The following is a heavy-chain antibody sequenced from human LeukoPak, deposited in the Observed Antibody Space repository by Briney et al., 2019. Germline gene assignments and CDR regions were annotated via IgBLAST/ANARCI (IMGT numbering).Heavy chain of an antibody. J-gene: IGHJ5*02. D-gene: IGHD4-17*01. CDR3: ARDEEAAGGKSGDYYWFDP. Sequence: PSETLSLTCTVSGGSISSYYWSWIRQPAGKGLEWIGRIYTSGSTNYNPSLKSRVTMSVDTSKNQFSMKLSSVTAADTAVYYCARDEEAAGGKSGDYYWFDPWGQGTLVTVSS. CDR2: IYTSGST. CDR1: GGSISSYY. V-gene: IGHV4-4*07.